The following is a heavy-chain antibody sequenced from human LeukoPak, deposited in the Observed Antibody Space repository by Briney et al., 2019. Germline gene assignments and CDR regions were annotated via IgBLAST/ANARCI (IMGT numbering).Heavy chain of an antibody. V-gene: IGHV3-74*03. CDR3: ARETSRGFDF. CDR1: GFSFSNYW. CDR2: INFDGTRT. J-gene: IGHJ4*02. Sequence: GGSLPLSCAASGFSFSNYWMHWVRQAPGKGLVWVSRINFDGTRTTYAGSVKGRFTFSRDNAKNTLYLQMNSLRAEDTAVYYCARETSRGFDFWGQGTLGTVSS. D-gene: IGHD5-24*01.